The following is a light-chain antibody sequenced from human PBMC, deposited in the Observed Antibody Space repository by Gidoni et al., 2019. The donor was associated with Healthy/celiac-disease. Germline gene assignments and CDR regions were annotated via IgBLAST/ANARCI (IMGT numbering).Light chain of an antibody. V-gene: IGKV3-11*01. CDR1: QSVSSY. CDR3: QQRSNWPT. J-gene: IGKJ3*01. CDR2: EAS. Sequence: EIVLTQSPATLSLSPGERATLSCRASQSVSSYLALYQQKPGLARRLLIYEASNRATGIPARFSGSGAGTDFTLIISSLEPEDFAVYYCQQRSNWPTFGPGTKVEIK.